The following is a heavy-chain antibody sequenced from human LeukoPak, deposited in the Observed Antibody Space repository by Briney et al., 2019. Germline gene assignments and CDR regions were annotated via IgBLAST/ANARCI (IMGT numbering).Heavy chain of an antibody. D-gene: IGHD3-22*01. CDR3: ARGPRGYDSSGGP. Sequence: GRSLRLSCAASGFTFDDYAMHWVRQAPGKGLEWVSGISWNSGSIGYADSVKGRFTISRDNAKSSLYLQMNSLRAEDTAVYYCARGPRGYDSSGGPWGQETLVTVSS. CDR1: GFTFDDYA. J-gene: IGHJ5*02. CDR2: ISWNSGSI. V-gene: IGHV3-9*01.